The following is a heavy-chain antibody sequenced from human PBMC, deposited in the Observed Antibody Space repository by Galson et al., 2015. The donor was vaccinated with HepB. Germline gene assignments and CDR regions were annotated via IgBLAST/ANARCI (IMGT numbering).Heavy chain of an antibody. CDR1: RFIFSNYW. J-gene: IGHJ4*02. CDR2: INDGGSIT. CDR3: ARGPYGTALAGAPFDS. D-gene: IGHD6-19*01. V-gene: IGHV3-74*01. Sequence: SLRLSCAASRFIFSNYWMHWVRQAPGKGLVWVSRINDGGSITTYADSVKGRFTISRDNTKNTLYLQMNSLRAEDTAVYYCARGPYGTALAGAPFDSWGQGALVTVSS.